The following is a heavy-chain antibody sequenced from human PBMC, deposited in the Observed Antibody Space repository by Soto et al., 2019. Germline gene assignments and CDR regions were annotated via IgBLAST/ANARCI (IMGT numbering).Heavy chain of an antibody. CDR1: GFTSSSYS. CDR3: ASQTSGYYYYGMDV. Sequence: EVQLVESGGGLVQPGGSLRLSCAASGFTSSSYSMDWVRQAPGKGLEWVSSISSSSTYIHYADSVKGRFTISRDNAKNSLYLQMNSLSAEDTAVYYCASQTSGYYYYGMDVWGQGTTVTVSS. J-gene: IGHJ6*02. V-gene: IGHV3-21*01. CDR2: ISSSSTYI.